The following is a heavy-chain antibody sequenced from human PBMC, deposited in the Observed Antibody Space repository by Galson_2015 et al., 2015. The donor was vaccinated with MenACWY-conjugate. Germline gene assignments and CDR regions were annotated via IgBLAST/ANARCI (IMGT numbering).Heavy chain of an antibody. D-gene: IGHD1-26*01. CDR1: GFTFSSYS. CDR2: ISSSSSTI. V-gene: IGHV3-48*04. CDR3: ARAAQRVGGSYSFDY. Sequence: SLRLSCAASGFTFSSYSMNWVRQAPGKGLEWVSYISSSSSTIYCADSVKGRFTISRDNAKNSLYLQMNSLRAEDTAVYYCARAAQRVGGSYSFDYWGQGTLVTVSS. J-gene: IGHJ4*02.